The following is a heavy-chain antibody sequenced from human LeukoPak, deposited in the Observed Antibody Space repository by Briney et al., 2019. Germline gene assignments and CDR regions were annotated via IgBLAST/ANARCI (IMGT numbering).Heavy chain of an antibody. CDR1: GFTFSNAW. V-gene: IGHV3-15*01. J-gene: IGHJ4*02. CDR3: TTDTPDLLYCSSTGCIGDFDY. CDR2: IKSKTDGGTT. Sequence: GGSLRLSCAASGFTFSNAWMSWVRQAPGKGLEWVGRIKSKTDGGTTIYAAPVKGRFTISRDDSKNTLYLQMNSLKTEDTAVYFCTTDTPDLLYCSSTGCIGDFDYWGQGTLVTVSS. D-gene: IGHD2-2*01.